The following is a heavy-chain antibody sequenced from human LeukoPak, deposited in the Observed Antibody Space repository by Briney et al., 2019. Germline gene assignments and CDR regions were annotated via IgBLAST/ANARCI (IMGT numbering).Heavy chain of an antibody. D-gene: IGHD6-19*01. Sequence: ASVKVSCKASGYTFTSYYIHWVRQAPGQGLEWMGWINTNTGNPTYAQGFTGRFVFSLDTSVSTAYLQISSLKAEDTAVYYCARDGGSGWLGGAFDIWGQGTMVTVSS. CDR1: GYTFTSYY. V-gene: IGHV7-4-1*02. J-gene: IGHJ3*02. CDR2: INTNTGNP. CDR3: ARDGGSGWLGGAFDI.